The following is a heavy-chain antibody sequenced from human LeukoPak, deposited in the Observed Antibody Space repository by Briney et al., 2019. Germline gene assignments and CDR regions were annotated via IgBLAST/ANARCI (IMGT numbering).Heavy chain of an antibody. CDR3: ARDGYYYGSGSYTYYYYYMDV. CDR1: GFTFDDYG. D-gene: IGHD3-10*01. J-gene: IGHJ6*03. Sequence: PGGSLRLSCAASGFTFDDYGMSWFRQAPGKGLDWVSVINWNGGSTGYADSVKGRFTISRDNAKNSLYLQMNSLRAEDTALYYCARDGYYYGSGSYTYYYYYMDVWGKGTTVTVSS. CDR2: INWNGGST. V-gene: IGHV3-20*04.